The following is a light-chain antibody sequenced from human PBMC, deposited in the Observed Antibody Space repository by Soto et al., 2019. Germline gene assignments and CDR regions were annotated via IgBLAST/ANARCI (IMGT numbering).Light chain of an antibody. CDR1: SSNIGSNV. CDR3: AAWDDSLNENV. CDR2: DSN. Sequence: QSVLTQPPSASGTPGQRVTISCSGSSSNIGSNVVNWYQQLPGTAPKLVTYDSNQRPSGVPDRFSGSKSGTSASLAISGLQSEDEADYYCAAWDDSLNENVFGTGTKVTVL. J-gene: IGLJ1*01. V-gene: IGLV1-44*01.